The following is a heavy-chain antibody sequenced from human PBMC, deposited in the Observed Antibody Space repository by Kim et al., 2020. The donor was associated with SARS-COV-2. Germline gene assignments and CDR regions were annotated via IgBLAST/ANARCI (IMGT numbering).Heavy chain of an antibody. J-gene: IGHJ4*02. D-gene: IGHD3-3*01. CDR3: NSYYDFWSQYHQFDF. V-gene: IGHV3-49*03. CDR2: IRSQVYHGTT. CDR1: GINFGDYA. Sequence: GGSLRLSCTTSGINFGDYAINWFRQAPGKGLEWIGFIRSQVYHGTTLDYAASVKNRFSISRDDSKNSASLQMNSLKTEDTAVYFCNSYYDFWSQYHQFDFWGQGTLVTVSS.